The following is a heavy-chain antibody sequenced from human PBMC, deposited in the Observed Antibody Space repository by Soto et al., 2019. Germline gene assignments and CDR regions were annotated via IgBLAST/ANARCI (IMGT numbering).Heavy chain of an antibody. J-gene: IGHJ4*02. CDR3: SRSRTIAAAGTISYYCDX. CDR1: GFTFSSYW. D-gene: IGHD6-13*01. CDR2: IKQDGSEK. V-gene: IGHV3-7*03. Sequence: VGALSLSWTASGFTFSSYWMSWVRQAPGKGLELVASIKQDGSEKYYFGSVKGRFTISRYNAKNSLYLQMNSLRAEDTAVYYCSRSRTIAAAGTISYYCDXSGQGTPVTAS.